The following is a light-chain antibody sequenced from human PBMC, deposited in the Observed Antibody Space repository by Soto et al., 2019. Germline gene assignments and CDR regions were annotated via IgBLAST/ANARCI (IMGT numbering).Light chain of an antibody. Sequence: DIHLTQSPSFLSAAVGDRVTITCRASQGISTYLAWYQQKPGNAPNLLIYTASTLQTGVPSRFSGSAFGTEFTLTISSLQPEDFATYYCQQLAGFPITFGQGTRLEI. V-gene: IGKV1-9*01. CDR3: QQLAGFPIT. CDR1: QGISTY. J-gene: IGKJ5*01. CDR2: TAS.